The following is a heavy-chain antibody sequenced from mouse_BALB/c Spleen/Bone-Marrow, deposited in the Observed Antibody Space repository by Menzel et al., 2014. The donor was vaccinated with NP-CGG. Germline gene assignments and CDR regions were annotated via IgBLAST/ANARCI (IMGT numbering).Heavy chain of an antibody. CDR3: ASYRVAY. V-gene: IGHV1S81*02. J-gene: IGHJ3*01. CDR2: INPSNGRT. D-gene: IGHD2-12*01. CDR1: GYTFTSYW. Sequence: QVQLQQSGAELVKPGASVKLSCKASGYTFTSYWMHWVKQRPGQGLEWIGEINPSNGRTNYNEKFKIKATLTVDKSSSTAFMQLSSLTSEDAAVYYCASYRVAYWGQGTLVTVSA.